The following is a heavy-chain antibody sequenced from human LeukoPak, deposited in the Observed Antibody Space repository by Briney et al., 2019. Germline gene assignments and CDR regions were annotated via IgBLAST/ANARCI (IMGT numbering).Heavy chain of an antibody. CDR3: ARLLYYYDSSGYDNFDY. J-gene: IGHJ4*02. Sequence: PSETLSLTCTVSGGSISSGGYYWSWIRQHPGKGLEWIGYIYYSGSTYYNPSLKSRVTISVDTSKNQFSLKLSSVTAADTAVYYCARLLYYYDSSGYDNFDYWGQGTLVTVSS. CDR1: GGSISSGGYY. V-gene: IGHV4-31*03. D-gene: IGHD3-22*01. CDR2: IYYSGST.